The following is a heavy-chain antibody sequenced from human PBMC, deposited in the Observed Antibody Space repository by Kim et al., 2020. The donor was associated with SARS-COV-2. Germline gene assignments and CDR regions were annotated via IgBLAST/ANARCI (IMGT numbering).Heavy chain of an antibody. V-gene: IGHV3-15*01. CDR1: GFTFTNVW. J-gene: IGHJ1*01. Sequence: GGSLRLSCAASGFTFTNVWMSWVRQAPGKGLEWVGRIKSKAGGETTDYAAPVKGRFIISRDDSKKTLYLQMSSLKTEDTAVYYCTTVGSGHERLSDWGQG. D-gene: IGHD1-1*01. CDR3: TTVGSGHERLSD. CDR2: IKSKAGGETT.